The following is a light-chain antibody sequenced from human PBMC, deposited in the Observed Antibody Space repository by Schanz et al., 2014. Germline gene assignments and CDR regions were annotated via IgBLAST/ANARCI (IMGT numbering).Light chain of an antibody. Sequence: EIVLTQSPGTLSLSPGERATLSCRASQSVGSNLAWYQQKPGQSPRLLINDAFTRATGIPARFSGSGSGTEFTLTISSLQSEDFAVYYCQQYNDWPPWTFGQGTKVEIK. J-gene: IGKJ1*01. CDR3: QQYNDWPPWT. V-gene: IGKV3-15*01. CDR2: DAF. CDR1: QSVGSN.